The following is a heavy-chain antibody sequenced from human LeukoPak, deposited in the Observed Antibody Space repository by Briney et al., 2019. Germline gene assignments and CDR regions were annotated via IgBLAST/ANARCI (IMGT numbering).Heavy chain of an antibody. CDR2: INPNSGGT. D-gene: IGHD3-9*01. Sequence: ASVKVSCKASGYTFTSYGISWVRQAPGQGLEWMGWINPNSGGTNYAQKFQGRVTMTRDTSISTAYMELSRLRSDDTAVYYCARVYFDWLSRHKGAFDIWGQGTMVTVSS. V-gene: IGHV1-2*02. J-gene: IGHJ3*02. CDR1: GYTFTSYG. CDR3: ARVYFDWLSRHKGAFDI.